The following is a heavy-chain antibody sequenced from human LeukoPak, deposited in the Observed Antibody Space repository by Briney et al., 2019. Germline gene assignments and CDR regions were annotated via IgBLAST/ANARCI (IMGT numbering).Heavy chain of an antibody. V-gene: IGHV1-2*06. Sequence: GASVKVSCKASGYTFTGYYMHWVRQAPGQGLEWMGRINPNSGGTNYAQKFQGRVTMTRATYISTAYMELSRLRSDDTAVYYCASYRSGWSEVLDYWGQGTLVTVSS. CDR3: ASYRSGWSEVLDY. D-gene: IGHD6-19*01. CDR2: INPNSGGT. J-gene: IGHJ4*02. CDR1: GYTFTGYY.